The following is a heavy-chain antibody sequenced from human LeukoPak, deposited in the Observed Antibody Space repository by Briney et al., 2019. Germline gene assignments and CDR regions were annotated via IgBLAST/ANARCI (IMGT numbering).Heavy chain of an antibody. CDR3: AREVGATTGYYYGMDV. CDR1: GGTFSSYT. D-gene: IGHD1-26*01. V-gene: IGHV1-69*04. J-gene: IGHJ6*02. CDR2: IIPILGIA. Sequence: SVKVSCKASGGTFSSYTIRWVRQAPGQGLEWMGRIIPILGIADYAQKFQGRVTITADKSTSTAYMELSSLRSEDTAVYYCAREVGATTGYYYGMDVWGQGTTVTVSS.